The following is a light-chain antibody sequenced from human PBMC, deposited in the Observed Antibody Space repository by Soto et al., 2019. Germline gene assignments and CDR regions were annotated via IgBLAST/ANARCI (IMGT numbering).Light chain of an antibody. Sequence: EIVLTQSPGTLSLSPGERATLSCRASQSISSNYFAWYQEKPGQAPRLLIFRASTRATGIPDRFSGRGSWTDFTLTISRLEPEDFAVYYCQQYGSSPLYGFGQGTKVEIK. CDR3: QQYGSSPLYG. CDR2: RAS. J-gene: IGKJ2*03. V-gene: IGKV3-20*01. CDR1: QSISSNY.